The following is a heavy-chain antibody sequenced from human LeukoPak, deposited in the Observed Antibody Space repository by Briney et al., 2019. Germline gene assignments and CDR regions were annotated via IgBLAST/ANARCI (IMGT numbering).Heavy chain of an antibody. CDR1: GYTFTSYD. V-gene: IGHV1-8*01. CDR2: MNPNSGNT. CDR3: ARGYGYYDFWSGFSPGEADYGMDV. D-gene: IGHD3-3*01. Sequence: GASVKVSCKASGYTFTSYDINWVRQATGQGLEWMGWMNPNSGNTGYAQKFQGRVTMTRNTSISTAYMELSSLRSEDTAVYYCARGYGYYDFWSGFSPGEADYGMDVWGQGTTVTVSS. J-gene: IGHJ6*02.